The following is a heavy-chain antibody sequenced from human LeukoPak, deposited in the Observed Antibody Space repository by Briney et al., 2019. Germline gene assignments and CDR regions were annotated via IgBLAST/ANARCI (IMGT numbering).Heavy chain of an antibody. D-gene: IGHD3-3*02. CDR2: IYYSGST. V-gene: IGHV4-61*01. CDR3: ARGCWSSLAFGAFDI. Sequence: SSETLSLTCTVSGASVSGDSISSYYWSWIRQPPGKGLEWIGYIYYSGSTNYNPSLKSRVTISVDTSKNQFSLKLSSVTAADTAVYYCARGCWSSLAFGAFDIWGQGTMVTVSS. CDR1: GASVSGDSISSYY. J-gene: IGHJ3*02.